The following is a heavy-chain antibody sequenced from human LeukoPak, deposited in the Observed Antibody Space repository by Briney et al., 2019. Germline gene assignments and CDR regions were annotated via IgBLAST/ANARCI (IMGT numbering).Heavy chain of an antibody. D-gene: IGHD6-19*01. CDR2: INPNSGVT. CDR3: AKDRHWLVLGDAFDI. V-gene: IGHV1-2*06. J-gene: IGHJ3*02. CDR1: GYTFTGYY. Sequence: GASVKVSCKASGYTFTGYYLNWVRQVPGQGLELMGRINPNSGVTNYAQKFQGRVTMTRDTSISTAYMELRRLRSDDTAVYYCAKDRHWLVLGDAFDIWGQGTMVTVSS.